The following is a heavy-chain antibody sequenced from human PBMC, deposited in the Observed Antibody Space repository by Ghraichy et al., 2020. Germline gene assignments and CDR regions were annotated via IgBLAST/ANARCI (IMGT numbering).Heavy chain of an antibody. Sequence: SETLSLTCAVSGGSISSSNWWSWVRQPPGKGLEWIGEIYHSGSTNYNPSLKSRVTISVDKSKNQFSLKLSSVTAADTAVYYCARVRTKHYYYGMDVWGQGTTNTVSS. V-gene: IGHV4-4*02. J-gene: IGHJ6*02. CDR3: ARVRTKHYYYGMDV. D-gene: IGHD2-8*01. CDR2: IYHSGST. CDR1: GGSISSSNW.